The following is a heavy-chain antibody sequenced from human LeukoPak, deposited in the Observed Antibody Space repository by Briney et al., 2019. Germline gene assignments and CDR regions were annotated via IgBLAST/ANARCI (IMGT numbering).Heavy chain of an antibody. CDR1: GGTFSSYA. D-gene: IGHD5-12*01. Sequence: GSSVNVSCKASGGTFSSYAISWVRQAPGQGLEWMGGIIPIFGTANYAQKFQGRVTITADESTSTASMELRSLRSDDTAVYYCARDQGIYNHRIIDSWGQGTLVTVSS. CDR3: ARDQGIYNHRIIDS. J-gene: IGHJ4*02. V-gene: IGHV1-69*01. CDR2: IIPIFGTA.